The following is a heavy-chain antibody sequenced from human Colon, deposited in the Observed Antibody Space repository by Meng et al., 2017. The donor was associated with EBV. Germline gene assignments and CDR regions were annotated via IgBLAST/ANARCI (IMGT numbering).Heavy chain of an antibody. CDR3: TTLYGDSIS. J-gene: IGHJ4*02. CDR1: GGSISSSNW. D-gene: IGHD4-17*01. Sequence: QVQLQESGPGLVXPXXXXSLTCAVSGGSISSSNWWSWVRQPPGKGLEWIGEIYHSGSTNYNPSVKSRVSMSVDKSQNHFSLRLSSVTAADTAVYYCTTLYGDSISWGQGTLVTVSS. CDR2: IYHSGST. V-gene: IGHV4-4*02.